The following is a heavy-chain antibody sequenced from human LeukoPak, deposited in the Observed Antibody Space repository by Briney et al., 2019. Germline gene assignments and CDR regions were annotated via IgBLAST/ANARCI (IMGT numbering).Heavy chain of an antibody. CDR2: ISGSGGST. D-gene: IGHD2-15*01. CDR3: AKADSRSVVGVDAFDI. V-gene: IGHV3-23*01. Sequence: PGGSLRLSCAASGFTFSSYAMSWVRQAPGKGLEWVSAISGSGGSTYYADSVKGRFTISRDNSKNTLYLQMNSLRAEDTAVYYCAKADSRSVVGVDAFDIWGQGTMVTVSS. CDR1: GFTFSSYA. J-gene: IGHJ3*02.